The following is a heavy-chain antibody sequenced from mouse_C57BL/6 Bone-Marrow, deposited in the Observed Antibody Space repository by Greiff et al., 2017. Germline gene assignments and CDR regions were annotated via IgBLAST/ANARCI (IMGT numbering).Heavy chain of an antibody. V-gene: IGHV1-59*01. CDR2: IDPSDSYT. CDR3: ARAKDYGFDY. D-gene: IGHD1-1*01. CDR1: GYTFTSYW. Sequence: QVQLQQPGAELVRPGTSVKLSCKASGYTFTSYWMHWVKQRPGQGLEWIGVIDPSDSYTNYNQKFKGKATLTVDTSSSTAYMQLSSLTSEDSAVYYCARAKDYGFDYWGQGTTLTVSS. J-gene: IGHJ2*01.